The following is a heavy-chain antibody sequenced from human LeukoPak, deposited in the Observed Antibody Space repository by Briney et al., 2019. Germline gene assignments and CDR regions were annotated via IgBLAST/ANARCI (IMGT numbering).Heavy chain of an antibody. D-gene: IGHD1-1*01. CDR2: IYYSGST. V-gene: IGHV4-59*01. CDR3: ARAIQLERPPPLIGYYYMDV. CDR1: GGSISSYY. J-gene: IGHJ6*03. Sequence: SETLSLTCTVSGGSISSYYWSWIRQPPGKGPEWIGYIYYSGSTNYNPSLKSRVTISGDTSKNQFSLKLRSVTAADTAVYYCARAIQLERPPPLIGYYYMDVWGKGSTVTVSS.